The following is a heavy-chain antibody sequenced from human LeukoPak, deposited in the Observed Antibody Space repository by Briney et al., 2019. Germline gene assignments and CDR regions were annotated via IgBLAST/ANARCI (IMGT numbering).Heavy chain of an antibody. D-gene: IGHD1-26*01. CDR1: SDSISSYY. CDR2: IHYTGYT. V-gene: IGHV4-59*01. Sequence: PSETLSLTCSVSSDSISSYYWSWIRQPPGKGLEWIAYIHYTGYTEYNPSLKSRVTISGDTSKRQFSLKVSSVTAADTAVYYCARGVGGGDRYFDYRGQGTLVTVPS. J-gene: IGHJ4*02. CDR3: ARGVGGGDRYFDY.